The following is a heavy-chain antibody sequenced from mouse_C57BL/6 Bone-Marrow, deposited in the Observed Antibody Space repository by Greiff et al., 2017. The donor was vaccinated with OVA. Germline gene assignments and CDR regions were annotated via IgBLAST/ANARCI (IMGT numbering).Heavy chain of an antibody. V-gene: IGHV1-76*01. Sequence: QVQLQQSGAELVRPGASVKLSCKASGYTFTDYYINWVKQRPGQGLEWIARIYPGSGNTYYNEKFKGKATLTAEKSSSTAYMQLSSLTSEDSAVYFCARGVRYSPAWFAYWGQGTLVTVSA. CDR1: GYTFTDYY. CDR3: ARGVRYSPAWFAY. D-gene: IGHD1-1*01. CDR2: IYPGSGNT. J-gene: IGHJ3*01.